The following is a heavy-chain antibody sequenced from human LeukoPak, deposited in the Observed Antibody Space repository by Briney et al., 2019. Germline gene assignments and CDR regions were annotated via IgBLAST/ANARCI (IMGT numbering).Heavy chain of an antibody. V-gene: IGHV4-39*01. CDR2: IYETGST. D-gene: IGHD3-9*01. J-gene: IGHJ3*01. Sequence: SETLSLTCSVSGGSLSSSSYYWGWIRQPPGRGLEWIGNIYETGSTNYNPSLKSRVTISVDTSKNQFSLKLSSVTAADTAVYYCVIPDDNSFDFWGQGTMVTVSS. CDR3: VIPDDNSFDF. CDR1: GGSLSSSSYY.